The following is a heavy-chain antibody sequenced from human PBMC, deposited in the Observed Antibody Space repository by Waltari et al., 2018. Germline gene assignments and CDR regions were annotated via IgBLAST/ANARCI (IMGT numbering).Heavy chain of an antibody. CDR1: RDPIRSYS. CDR2: IYYSGST. CDR3: ARLYGDYYYYGMDV. J-gene: IGHJ6*02. V-gene: IGHV4-59*08. D-gene: IGHD4-17*01. Sequence: QVQLQESGPGLVQTSETLSPTCTVSRDPIRSYSRHWIRQPPGKGLAWIGYIYYSGSTNYNPALKSRVTISVDTSKNQFSLKLSSVTAADTAVYYCARLYGDYYYYGMDVWGQGTTVTVSS.